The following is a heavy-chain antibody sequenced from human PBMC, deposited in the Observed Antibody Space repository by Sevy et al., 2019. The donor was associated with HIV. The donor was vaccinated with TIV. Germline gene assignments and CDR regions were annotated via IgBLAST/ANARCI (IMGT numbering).Heavy chain of an antibody. D-gene: IGHD3-22*01. CDR2: IYYSGST. J-gene: IGHJ4*02. Sequence: SETLSLTCTVSGGSISSYYCSWIRQPPGEGLEWIGYIYYSGSTNYNPSLKSRVTISLDTSRNRFSLKLSSVTAADTAVYYCARQRDYYDSSLGYWGQGTLVTVSS. CDR3: ARQRDYYDSSLGY. V-gene: IGHV4-59*01. CDR1: GGSISSYY.